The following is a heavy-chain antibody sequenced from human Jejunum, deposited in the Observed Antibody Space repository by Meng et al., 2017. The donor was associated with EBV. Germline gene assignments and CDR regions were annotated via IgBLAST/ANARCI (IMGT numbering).Heavy chain of an antibody. V-gene: IGHV4-61*01. D-gene: IGHD3-22*01. CDR1: CGSVSTASYY. Sequence: DSVPGRGGPSETLSLPCTVSCGSVSTASYYWSWIRQSPGKGLEWIGYIYYSGNTNYNPSLKSRATITVDTSKNQFSLKLSSVTAADTAVYYCARVVDYYERSGYPDFWGQGTLVTVSS. CDR2: IYYSGNT. CDR3: ARVVDYYERSGYPDF. J-gene: IGHJ4*02.